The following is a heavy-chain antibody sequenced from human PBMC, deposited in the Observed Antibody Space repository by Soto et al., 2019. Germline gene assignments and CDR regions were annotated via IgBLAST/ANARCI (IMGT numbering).Heavy chain of an antibody. CDR3: NRASLGSSPPSSY. CDR2: IKNKANSYST. J-gene: IGHJ4*02. CDR1: GFTFSDHY. Sequence: EVQLVESGGGLVQPEGSLRLSCAASGFTFSDHYMDWVRQAPGKGLEWVVGIKNKANSYSTEYAAPVKVTFIISRDDSKNSGFLQMNRLTTDDTNVYYCNRASLGSSPPSSYCGKGILVTDSS. D-gene: IGHD6-13*01. V-gene: IGHV3-72*01.